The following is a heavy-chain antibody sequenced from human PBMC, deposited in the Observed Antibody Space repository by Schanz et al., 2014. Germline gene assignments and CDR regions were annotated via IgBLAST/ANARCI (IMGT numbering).Heavy chain of an antibody. CDR2: ISPYNGNT. CDR1: GGTFSSYT. V-gene: IGHV1-18*01. J-gene: IGHJ4*02. CDR3: ARDRLECGAECYSVEVFEI. Sequence: QVQLVQSGAEVKKPGSSIKVSCKASGGTFSSYTISWVRQARGQGLEWMGWISPYNGNTNYTQKFQGRVTMTIDPYTSTAYMELRSLRSEDTAVYYCARDRLECGAECYSVEVFEIWGQGTLVIVSS. D-gene: IGHD2-21*01.